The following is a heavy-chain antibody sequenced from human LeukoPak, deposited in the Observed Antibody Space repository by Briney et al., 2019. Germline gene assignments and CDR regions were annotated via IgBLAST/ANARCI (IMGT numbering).Heavy chain of an antibody. CDR1: GYAFTSYY. CDR3: ARDGYYDSSGYFYDD. CDR2: INPSGGST. Sequence: ASVKLSCKASGYAFTSYYMHWMRHAHGQGLEWMGIINPSGGSTSYAQKFQGRVTMTRDTSTSTVYMELSSLRSEDSAVYYCARDGYYDSSGYFYDDCGQGTLVTVSS. D-gene: IGHD3-22*01. V-gene: IGHV1-46*01. J-gene: IGHJ4*02.